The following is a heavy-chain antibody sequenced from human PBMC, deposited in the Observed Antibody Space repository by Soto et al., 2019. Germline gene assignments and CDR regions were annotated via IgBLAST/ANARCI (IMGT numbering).Heavy chain of an antibody. D-gene: IGHD5-12*01. Sequence: ASVKVSCKASGYTFTSYGNSWVRQAPGQGLEWMGWISAYNGNTNYAQKLQGRVTMTTDTSTSTAYMELRSLRSDDTAVYYCARVYSGYDLYYYGMDVWGQGTTVTVSS. V-gene: IGHV1-18*04. CDR1: GYTFTSYG. CDR3: ARVYSGYDLYYYGMDV. J-gene: IGHJ6*02. CDR2: ISAYNGNT.